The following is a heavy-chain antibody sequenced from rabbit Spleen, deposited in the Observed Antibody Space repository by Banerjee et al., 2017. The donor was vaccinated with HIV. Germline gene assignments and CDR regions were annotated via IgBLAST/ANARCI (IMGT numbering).Heavy chain of an antibody. CDR3: ARSISGVRGDLNL. D-gene: IGHD4-1*01. Sequence: QALEESGGDLVQPGASLTLTCTASGFSFSSSYWICWVRQAPGKGLEWIACIDTGSSRSTAYASWAKGRFTISKTSSTTVTLQMTSLTAADTATYFCARSISGVRGDLNLWGQGTLVTVS. CDR1: GFSFSSSYW. J-gene: IGHJ4*01. V-gene: IGHV1S40*01. CDR2: IDTGSSRST.